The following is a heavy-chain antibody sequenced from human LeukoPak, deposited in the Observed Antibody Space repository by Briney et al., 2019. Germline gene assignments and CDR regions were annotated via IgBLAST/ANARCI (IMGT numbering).Heavy chain of an antibody. J-gene: IGHJ5*02. D-gene: IGHD6-6*01. CDR2: IIAYNGNT. CDR1: GYTFTTYG. Sequence: GASVKLSCKASGYTFTTYGINWVRHAPGQGLEWMGWIIAYNGNTDYAQNLQGRVTLTTDTSASTAYMELRSLRSDDTAVYYCARDLIAARPGWFDPWGQGTLVTVSS. CDR3: ARDLIAARPGWFDP. V-gene: IGHV1-18*01.